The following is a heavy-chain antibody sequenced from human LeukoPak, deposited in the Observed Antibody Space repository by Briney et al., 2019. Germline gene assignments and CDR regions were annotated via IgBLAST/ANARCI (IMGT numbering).Heavy chain of an antibody. J-gene: IGHJ5*02. CDR1: GFTFSSYW. Sequence: PGGSLRLSCAASGFTFSSYWMSWIRQPPGKGLEWIGEINHSGSTNYNPSLKSRVTISVDTSKNQFSLKLSSVTAADTAVYYCARARGYSSGWYLFWFDPWGQGTLVTVSS. D-gene: IGHD6-19*01. V-gene: IGHV4-34*01. CDR2: INHSGST. CDR3: ARARGYSSGWYLFWFDP.